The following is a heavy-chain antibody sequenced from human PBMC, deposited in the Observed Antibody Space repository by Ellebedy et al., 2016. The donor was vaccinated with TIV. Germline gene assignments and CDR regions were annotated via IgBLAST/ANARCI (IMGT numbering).Heavy chain of an antibody. J-gene: IGHJ4*02. CDR2: VFYSGST. CDR1: GGSINSYY. Sequence: MPSETLSLTCTVSGGSINSYYWSWIRQPPGKGLEWIGYVFYSGSTHYNPSLKSRVPMSVDTSRGQFSLRLNSVTAADTAVYYCARSGGWYTPYDYWGQGTLVTVSS. D-gene: IGHD6-19*01. V-gene: IGHV4-59*01. CDR3: ARSGGWYTPYDY.